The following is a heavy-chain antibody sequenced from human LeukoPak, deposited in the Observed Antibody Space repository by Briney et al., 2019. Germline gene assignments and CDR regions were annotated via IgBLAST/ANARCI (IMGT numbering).Heavy chain of an antibody. CDR2: IKQDGSEK. J-gene: IGHJ4*02. Sequence: PGGSLRLSCAASGFTFSNYWMTWVRQAPGKGLEWVANIKQDGSEKYYVDSVKGRFTISRDSAKNTLYLQMNSLRAEDTAVYYCAKESMVRGVTRLYYFDYWGQGTLVTVSS. CDR1: GFTFSNYW. D-gene: IGHD3-10*01. CDR3: AKESMVRGVTRLYYFDY. V-gene: IGHV3-7*03.